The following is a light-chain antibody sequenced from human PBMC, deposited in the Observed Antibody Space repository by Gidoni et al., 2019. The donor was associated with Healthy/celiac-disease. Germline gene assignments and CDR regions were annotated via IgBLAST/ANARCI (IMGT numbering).Light chain of an antibody. V-gene: IGLV1-40*01. J-gene: IGLJ3*02. CDR2: GNS. Sequence: QSVLTQPPSVSGAPRQRVTISCPGSSSTIGAGYDVHWYQQLPGTAPKLLIYGNSNRPSGVPDRFSGSKSGTSASLAITGLQAEDEADYYCQSYDSSLSGWVFGGGTKLTVL. CDR3: QSYDSSLSGWV. CDR1: SSTIGAGYD.